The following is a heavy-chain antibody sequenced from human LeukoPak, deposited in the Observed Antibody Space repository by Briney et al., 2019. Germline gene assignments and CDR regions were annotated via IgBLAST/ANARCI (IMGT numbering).Heavy chain of an antibody. CDR1: GYTFTGYY. Sequence: ASVKVSCKASGYTFTGYYMHWVRQAPGQGLEWMGWINPNSGGTNYAQKFQGRVTMTRDTSISTAYMELSRLRSDDTAVYYCAKGNYYDSSGYIVKGDDAFDIWGQGTMVTVSS. CDR3: AKGNYYDSSGYIVKGDDAFDI. D-gene: IGHD3-22*01. J-gene: IGHJ3*02. CDR2: INPNSGGT. V-gene: IGHV1-2*02.